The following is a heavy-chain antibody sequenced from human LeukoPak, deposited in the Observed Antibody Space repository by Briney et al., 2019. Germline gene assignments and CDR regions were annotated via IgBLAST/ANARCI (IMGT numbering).Heavy chain of an antibody. CDR2: ISSSSSYI. D-gene: IGHD1-26*01. CDR1: GFTFSSYS. V-gene: IGHV3-21*01. Sequence: GGSLRLSCAASGFTFSSYSMNWVRQAQGKGLEWVSSISSSSSYIYYADSVKGRFTISRDNAKNSLYLQMNSLRAEDTAVYYCARRRVGAANWFDPWGQGTLVTVSS. CDR3: ARRRVGAANWFDP. J-gene: IGHJ5*02.